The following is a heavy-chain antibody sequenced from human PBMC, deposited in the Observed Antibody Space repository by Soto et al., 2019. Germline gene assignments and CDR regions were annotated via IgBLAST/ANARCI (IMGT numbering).Heavy chain of an antibody. Sequence: QVQLVQSGAEVKKPGSSVKVSCKASGGTFSSYTISWVRQAPGQGLEWMGRIIPILGIANYAQKFQGRVTITADKSTSTAYMELSSLRSGDTAVYYCARLRGPDPFRDAFDIWGQGTMVTVSS. CDR3: ARLRGPDPFRDAFDI. CDR1: GGTFSSYT. CDR2: IIPILGIA. J-gene: IGHJ3*02. V-gene: IGHV1-69*02.